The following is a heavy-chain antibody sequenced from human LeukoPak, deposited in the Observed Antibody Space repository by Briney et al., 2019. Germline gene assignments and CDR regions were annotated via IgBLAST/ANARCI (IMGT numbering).Heavy chain of an antibody. Sequence: SETLSLTCAVYGGSFSGYYWSWIRQPPGKGLEWIGSIYYSGSTYYNPSLKSRVTISVDTSKNQFSLKLSSVTAADTAVYYCATGGLPRYFDYWGQGTLVTVSS. J-gene: IGHJ4*02. CDR3: ATGGLPRYFDY. V-gene: IGHV4-34*01. CDR2: IYYSGST. D-gene: IGHD1-26*01. CDR1: GGSFSGYY.